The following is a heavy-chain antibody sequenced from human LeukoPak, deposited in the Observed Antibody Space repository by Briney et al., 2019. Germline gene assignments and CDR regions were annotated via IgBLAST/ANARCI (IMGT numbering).Heavy chain of an antibody. CDR3: ASQGYGDYEGSDY. D-gene: IGHD4-17*01. CDR2: IYYSGST. J-gene: IGHJ4*02. V-gene: IGHV4-39*07. CDR1: GGSLSTNSYY. Sequence: SETLSLTCTVSGGSLSTNSYYWGWIRQPPGKGLEWIGSIYYSGSTYYNPSLKSRATISVDTSKNQFSLKLSSVTAADTAVYYCASQGYGDYEGSDYWGQGTLVTVSS.